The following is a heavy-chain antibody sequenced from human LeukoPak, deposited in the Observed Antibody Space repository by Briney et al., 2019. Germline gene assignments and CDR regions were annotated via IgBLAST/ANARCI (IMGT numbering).Heavy chain of an antibody. D-gene: IGHD6-13*01. CDR3: VKERPYSSSPVGGFDF. J-gene: IGHJ3*01. CDR1: GITFSNCA. Sequence: GGSLRLSCAVSGITFSNCAMSWVRQPPGKGLEWVSGISGSGDSTYYADSVKGRFTISRDNSKSTLFLQMNSLIAEDTAAYYCVKERPYSSSPVGGFDFWSQGTMVTVSS. CDR2: ISGSGDST. V-gene: IGHV3-23*01.